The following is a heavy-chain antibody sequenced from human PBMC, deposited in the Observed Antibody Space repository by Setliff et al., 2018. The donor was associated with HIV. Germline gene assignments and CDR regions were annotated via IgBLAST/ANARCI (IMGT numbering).Heavy chain of an antibody. Sequence: PGGSLRLSCAASGFNFNDYGMHWVRQAPGKGLEWVANINPDGSHRDYVDSVKGRFTISRDNAKNSLYLKMNSLRAEDTAVYYCARDRAYASFDYWGQGALVTVSS. CDR1: GFNFNDYG. D-gene: IGHD3-16*01. CDR2: INPDGSHR. J-gene: IGHJ4*02. V-gene: IGHV3-7*03. CDR3: ARDRAYASFDY.